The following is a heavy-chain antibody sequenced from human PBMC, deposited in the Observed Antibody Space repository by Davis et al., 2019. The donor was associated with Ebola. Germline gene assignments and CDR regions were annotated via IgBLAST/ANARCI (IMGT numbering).Heavy chain of an antibody. CDR3: ARDSFCTYGVCNDRDFDY. CDR2: INAGNGNT. D-gene: IGHD2-8*01. Sequence: AASVKVSCKASGYTFTSYVLHWVRQAPGQRLEWMGWINAGNGNTKYSQKFQGRVTMTTDTSTSTAYMELRSLGSDDTAIYYCARDSFCTYGVCNDRDFDYWGRGTLVTVSS. J-gene: IGHJ2*01. V-gene: IGHV1-3*01. CDR1: GYTFTSYV.